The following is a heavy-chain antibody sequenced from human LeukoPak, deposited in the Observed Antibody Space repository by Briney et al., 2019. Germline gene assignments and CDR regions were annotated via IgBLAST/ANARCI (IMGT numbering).Heavy chain of an antibody. J-gene: IGHJ6*02. V-gene: IGHV4-31*03. D-gene: IGHD3-10*01. CDR1: VGSISSGCYY. CDR2: IYYSGST. Sequence: PSQTLSLTCTVSVGSISSGCYYWSWIRQHPGKGLEWIGYIYYSGSTYYNPSLRSRVTISVDTSKNQFSLKLSSVTAADTAVYYCARSGYYYYYGMDVWGQGTTVTVSS. CDR3: ARSGYYYYYGMDV.